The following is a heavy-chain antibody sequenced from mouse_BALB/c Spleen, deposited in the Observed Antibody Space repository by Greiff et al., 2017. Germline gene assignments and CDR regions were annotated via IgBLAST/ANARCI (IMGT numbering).Heavy chain of an antibody. D-gene: IGHD1-1*01. CDR1: GFTFTDYY. V-gene: IGHV7-3*02. CDR3: ARDRRDYYGSSYYFDY. J-gene: IGHJ2*01. CDR2: IRNKANGYTT. Sequence: EVQGVESGGGLVQPGGSLRLSCATSGFTFTDYYMSWVRQPPGKALEWLGFIRNKANGYTTEYSASVKGRFTISRDNSQSILYLQMNTLRAEDSATYYCARDRRDYYGSSYYFDYWGQGTTLTVSS.